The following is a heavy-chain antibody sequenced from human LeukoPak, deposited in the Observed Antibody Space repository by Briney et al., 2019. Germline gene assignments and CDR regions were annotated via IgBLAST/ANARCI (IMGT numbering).Heavy chain of an antibody. V-gene: IGHV3-48*01. Sequence: GGSLRLSCAASGFTFSSYSMNWVRQAPGKGLEWVSSISSSSSTIYYADSVKGRFTISRDNAKNSLYLQMNSLRAEDTAVYYCARDGFRRPFRFDPWGQGTLVTVSS. D-gene: IGHD1-1*01. CDR2: ISSSSSTI. J-gene: IGHJ5*02. CDR1: GFTFSSYS. CDR3: ARDGFRRPFRFDP.